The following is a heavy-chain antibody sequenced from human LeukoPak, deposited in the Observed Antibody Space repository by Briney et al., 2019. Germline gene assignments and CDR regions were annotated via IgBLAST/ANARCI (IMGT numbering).Heavy chain of an antibody. CDR2: IIPIFHTP. J-gene: IGHJ3*02. CDR3: ARVSSPDHDAFDI. Sequence: ASVKVSCKASGGTFSTHSISWVRQAPGRGLEWMGGIIPIFHTPKNSQKFLGRVTFTADEFTSTAYMELSSLRSEDTAVYYCARVSSPDHDAFDIWGQGTMVTVSS. CDR1: GGTFSTHS. V-gene: IGHV1-69*01.